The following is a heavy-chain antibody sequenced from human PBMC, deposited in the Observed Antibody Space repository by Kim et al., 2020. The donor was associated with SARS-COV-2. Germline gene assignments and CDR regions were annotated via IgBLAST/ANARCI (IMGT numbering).Heavy chain of an antibody. J-gene: IGHJ5*02. Sequence: YYADSGKGRFTISRDNSKNTRFLQMNSLGAEDTAVYYCAKDLLSQAGFDPWGQGTLVTVSS. V-gene: IGHV3-23*01. D-gene: IGHD3-3*01. CDR3: AKDLLSQAGFDP.